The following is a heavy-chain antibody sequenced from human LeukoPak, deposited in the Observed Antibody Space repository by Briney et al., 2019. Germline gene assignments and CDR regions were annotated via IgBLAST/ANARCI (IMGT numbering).Heavy chain of an antibody. V-gene: IGHV4-39*01. D-gene: IGHD3-22*01. Sequence: SETLSLTCTVSGGSISSSSYYWGWIRQPPGEGLEWIGSIYYSGSTYYNPSLKSRVTISVDTSKNQFSLKLSSVTAADTAVYYCASTDYYDSSGHQPYYFDYWGQGTLVTVSS. CDR3: ASTDYYDSSGHQPYYFDY. J-gene: IGHJ4*02. CDR2: IYYSGST. CDR1: GGSISSSSYY.